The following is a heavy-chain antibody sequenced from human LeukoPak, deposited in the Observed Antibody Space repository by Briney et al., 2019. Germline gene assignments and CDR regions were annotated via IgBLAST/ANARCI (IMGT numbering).Heavy chain of an antibody. CDR1: GGSISSYY. CDR3: ARVLGYSYGYYFDY. J-gene: IGHJ4*02. CDR2: IYYSGST. V-gene: IGHV4-59*01. Sequence: SETLSLTCTVCGGSISSYYWSLIRQPPGKGLEWIGYIYYSGSTNYNPSLKSRVTISVDTSKNQFSLKLSSVTAADTAVYYCARVLGYSYGYYFDYWGQGTLVTVSS. D-gene: IGHD5-18*01.